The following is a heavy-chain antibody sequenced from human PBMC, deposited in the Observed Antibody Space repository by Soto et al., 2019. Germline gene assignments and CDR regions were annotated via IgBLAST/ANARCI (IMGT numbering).Heavy chain of an antibody. CDR1: GFTFSSYA. CDR2: ISYDGSNK. CDR3: ARDSVQIAAAVVYFDY. V-gene: IGHV3-30-3*01. D-gene: IGHD6-13*01. Sequence: QVQLVESGGGVVQPGRSLRLSCAASGFTFSSYAMHWVRQAPGKGLEWVAVISYDGSNKYYADSVKGRFTISRDNSKNTLYLQMNSLRAEDTAVYYCARDSVQIAAAVVYFDYWGQGTLVTVSS. J-gene: IGHJ4*02.